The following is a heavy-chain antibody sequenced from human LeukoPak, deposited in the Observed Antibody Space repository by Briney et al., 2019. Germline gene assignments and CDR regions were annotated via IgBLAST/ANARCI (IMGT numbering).Heavy chain of an antibody. Sequence: GGSLRLSCAASGFTVSNCAMTWVRQAPGKGLEWVSGIDTKGTRTYYADSVKGRFTISRDNSKNTLFLQINSLRAEDTAVYYCVKEVVATIPPLWGQGTLVTVSS. V-gene: IGHV3-23*01. CDR3: VKEVVATIPPL. J-gene: IGHJ4*02. CDR2: IDTKGTRT. CDR1: GFTVSNCA. D-gene: IGHD5-12*01.